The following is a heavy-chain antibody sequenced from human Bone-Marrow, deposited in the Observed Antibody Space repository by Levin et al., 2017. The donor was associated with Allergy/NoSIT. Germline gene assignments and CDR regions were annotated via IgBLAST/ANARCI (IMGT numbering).Heavy chain of an antibody. CDR2: IYYSGST. V-gene: IGHV4-59*01. CDR3: AREVPLGFDP. Sequence: PSETLSLTCTVSGGSISSYYWSWIRQPPGKGLEWIGYIYYSGSTNYNPSLKSRVTISVDTSKNQFSLKLSSVTAADTAVYYFAREVPLGFDPWGQGTLVTVSS. D-gene: IGHD1-1*01. J-gene: IGHJ5*02. CDR1: GGSISSYY.